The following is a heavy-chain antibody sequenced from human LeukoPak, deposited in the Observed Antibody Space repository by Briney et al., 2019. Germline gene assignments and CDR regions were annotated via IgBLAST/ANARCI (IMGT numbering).Heavy chain of an antibody. CDR3: SRWGHTHDY. J-gene: IGHJ4*02. Sequence: PSETLSLTCTVSGGSINTYYWSWIRQPPGKGLEWIGYIYYSGSTNYNPSLKSRVTISVDTSKNQFSLKLSSVTAADTAVYYCSRWGHTHDYWGQGTLVTVSS. D-gene: IGHD3-16*01. CDR1: GGSINTYY. V-gene: IGHV4-59*01. CDR2: IYYSGST.